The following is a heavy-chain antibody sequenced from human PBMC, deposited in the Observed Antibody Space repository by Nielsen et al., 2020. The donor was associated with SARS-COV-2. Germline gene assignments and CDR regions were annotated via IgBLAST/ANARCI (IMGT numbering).Heavy chain of an antibody. J-gene: IGHJ4*02. V-gene: IGHV3-11*05. CDR1: KFTFNSYA. Sequence: GESLKISCAASKFTFNSYAMSWIHQAPGKGLEWVSYISSSGYTNYVDSVKGRFTISRDNAKNSLYLQMNSLRAEDTAVYYCAREGRKLPLDYWGQGTPVTVSS. CDR2: ISSSGYT. CDR3: AREGRKLPLDY. D-gene: IGHD5-24*01.